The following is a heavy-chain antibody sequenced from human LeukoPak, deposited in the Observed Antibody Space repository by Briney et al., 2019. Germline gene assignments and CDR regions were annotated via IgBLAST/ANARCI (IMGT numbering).Heavy chain of an antibody. D-gene: IGHD1-26*01. J-gene: IGHJ4*02. CDR1: GFTFSSYA. V-gene: IGHV3-23*01. CDR3: AKNGEQLVHFDY. Sequence: GGSLRLSCAASGFTFSSYAMSWVRQAPGKGLEWVSGVSGSGGSTYYADSVKGRFTISGDITKNTLYLQMNSLRAEDTAIYYCAKNGEQLVHFDYWGQGTLVTVSS. CDR2: VSGSGGST.